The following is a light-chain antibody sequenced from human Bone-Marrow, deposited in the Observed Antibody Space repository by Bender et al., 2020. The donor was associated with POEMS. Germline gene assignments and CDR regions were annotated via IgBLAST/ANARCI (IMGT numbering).Light chain of an antibody. CDR2: EVT. CDR1: SSDVGGYDL. J-gene: IGLJ2*01. CDR3: SSYTGSDSVL. Sequence: QSALTQPASVSGSPGQSITISCIVSSSDVGGYDLVSWYQQHPGNAPKLIIYEVTKRPSGVPDRLSGSKSGNTASLTVSGLQADDEADYFCSSYTGSDSVLFGGGTKLTVL. V-gene: IGLV2-8*01.